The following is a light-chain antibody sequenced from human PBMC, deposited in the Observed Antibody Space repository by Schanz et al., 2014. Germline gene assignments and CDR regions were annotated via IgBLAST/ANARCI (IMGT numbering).Light chain of an antibody. V-gene: IGLV2-8*01. CDR3: SSYAGSNKVV. CDR1: SSDVGGYNY. Sequence: QSALTQPPSASGSPGQSVTISCTGTSSDVGGYNYVSWYQHHPGKAPKLMIFEVFKRPSGVPDRFSGSKSGNTASLTVSGLQAEDEADYYCSSYAGSNKVVFGGGTKLTVL. CDR2: EVF. J-gene: IGLJ2*01.